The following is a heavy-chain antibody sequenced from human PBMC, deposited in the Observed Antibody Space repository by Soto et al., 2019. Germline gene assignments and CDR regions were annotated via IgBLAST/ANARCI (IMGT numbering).Heavy chain of an antibody. CDR3: ARCPYCSGSSCDSGGAAFDI. Sequence: EVQLVESGGGLVQPGGSLRLSCAASGFTVSSNYMSWVRQAPGKGLEWVSVIYSGGSTYYADSVKGRFTISRHNSKNTLYLQMNSLRAEDTAVYYCARCPYCSGSSCDSGGAAFDIWGQGTMVTVSS. D-gene: IGHD2-15*01. CDR2: IYSGGST. J-gene: IGHJ3*02. V-gene: IGHV3-53*04. CDR1: GFTVSSNY.